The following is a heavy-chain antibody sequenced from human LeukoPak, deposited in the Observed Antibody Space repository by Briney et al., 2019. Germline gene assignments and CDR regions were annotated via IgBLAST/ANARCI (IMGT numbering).Heavy chain of an antibody. CDR3: ARGPYSYDSSGAFDI. Sequence: PSQTLSLTCTVSGDSISSGDYYWSWIRQPAGKGLELIGRISSSGSTNYNPSLKSRVTISVDTSKNQFSLKLSSVTAADTDVYFCARGPYSYDSSGAFDIWGQGTMVTVSS. CDR1: GDSISSGDYY. J-gene: IGHJ3*02. D-gene: IGHD3-22*01. CDR2: ISSSGST. V-gene: IGHV4-61*02.